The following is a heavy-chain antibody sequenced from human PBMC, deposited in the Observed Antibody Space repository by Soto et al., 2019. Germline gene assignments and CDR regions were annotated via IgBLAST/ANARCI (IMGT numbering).Heavy chain of an antibody. D-gene: IGHD3-10*01. J-gene: IGHJ3*02. CDR1: GDRVSSNSAA. V-gene: IGHV6-1*01. CDR3: ARLDRGVRGVTGWAFDI. Sequence: SQTLSLTCAISGDRVSSNSAAWNWIRQSPSRGLEWLGRTYYRSKWYNDYAVSVKSRITINPDTSKNQFSLQLNSVTPEDTAVYYCARLDRGVRGVTGWAFDIWGQGTMVTVSS. CDR2: TYYRSKWYN.